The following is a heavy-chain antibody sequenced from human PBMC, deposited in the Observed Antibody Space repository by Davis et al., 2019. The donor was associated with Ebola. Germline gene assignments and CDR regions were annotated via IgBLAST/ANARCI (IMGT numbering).Heavy chain of an antibody. CDR3: ARDLLRYDSSGYSDY. J-gene: IGHJ4*02. D-gene: IGHD3-22*01. CDR1: GFTFSSYE. V-gene: IGHV3-48*02. Sequence: GVLRLSRAASGFTFSSYEMNWVRQAPGKGLEWVSYISSSSSTIYYADSVKGRFTISRDNAKNSLYLQMNSLRDEDTAVYYCARDLLRYDSSGYSDYWGQGTLVTVSS. CDR2: ISSSSSTI.